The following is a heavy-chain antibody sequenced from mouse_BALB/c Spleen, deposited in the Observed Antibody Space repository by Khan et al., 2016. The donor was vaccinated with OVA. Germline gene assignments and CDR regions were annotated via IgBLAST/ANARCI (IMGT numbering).Heavy chain of an antibody. J-gene: IGHJ4*01. CDR1: GYTFTNYG. V-gene: IGHV9-3-1*01. CDR3: TRPPHFSYVLVY. CDR2: ISTYTGEP. Sequence: QIQLVQSGPELKKPGETVKISCKASGYTFTNYGMNWVKQAPGKALKWMGWISTYTGEPTYDDDFKGRFAFSLETSASTAYLQINNLKTEDTATYYWTRPPHFSYVLVYWGQGTSVTVSS.